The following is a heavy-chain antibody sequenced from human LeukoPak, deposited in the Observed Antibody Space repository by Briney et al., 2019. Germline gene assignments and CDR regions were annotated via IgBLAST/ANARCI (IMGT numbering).Heavy chain of an antibody. CDR2: IYPGDSDT. V-gene: IGHV5-51*01. Sequence: GESLMIFCKGSAYSFTSYWIGRGRRMPGKGLEGMGIIYPGDSDTRYSPSFQGQVTISADKSISTAYLQWSSLKASDTAMYYCARVSNSVALDYWGQGTLVTVSS. CDR1: AYSFTSYW. D-gene: IGHD6-19*01. J-gene: IGHJ4*02. CDR3: ARVSNSVALDY.